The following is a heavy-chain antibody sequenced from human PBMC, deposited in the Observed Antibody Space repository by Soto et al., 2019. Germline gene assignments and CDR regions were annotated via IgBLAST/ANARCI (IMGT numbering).Heavy chain of an antibody. CDR2: ISAYNGNT. D-gene: IGHD3-3*01. CDR3: ARSLYYDFWSGYYTFDY. CDR1: GYTFTSYG. Sequence: ASVKVSCKASGYTFTSYGISWVRQAPGQGLEWMGWISAYNGNTNYAQKLQGRVTMTTATSTSTAYMELRSLRSDDTAVYYCARSLYYDFWSGYYTFDYWGQGTLVTVSS. V-gene: IGHV1-18*01. J-gene: IGHJ4*02.